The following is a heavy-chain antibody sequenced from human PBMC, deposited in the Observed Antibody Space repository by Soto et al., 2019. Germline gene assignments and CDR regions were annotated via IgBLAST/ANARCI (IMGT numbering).Heavy chain of an antibody. Sequence: EVQLVESGGGLVQPGGSLRLSCEASGFTFSSFSMNWVRQAPGKGLEWVSYISGTYAIYYADSVKGRFTISRDNAKNSVYLQMNSLRDDDTAIYYCARGLNWGIDYWGQGALVTVSS. J-gene: IGHJ4*02. CDR2: ISGTYAI. CDR3: ARGLNWGIDY. V-gene: IGHV3-48*02. CDR1: GFTFSSFS. D-gene: IGHD7-27*01.